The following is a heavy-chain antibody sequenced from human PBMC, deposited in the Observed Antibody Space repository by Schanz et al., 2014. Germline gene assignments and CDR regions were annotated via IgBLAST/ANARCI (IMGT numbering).Heavy chain of an antibody. CDR1: GFTFSTHA. CDR3: ARVAVAGVEGNRDHYYVLDV. D-gene: IGHD6-19*01. V-gene: IGHV3-30*03. Sequence: VQLVESGGGVVQPGRSLRLSCAASGFTFSTHAMHWVRQAPGKGLEWVALVSSDGNNDYYTDSVKGRFTISRDNSKNTVHLQMNSLRSEDTAVYYCARVAVAGVEGNRDHYYVLDVWGQGTTVTVSS. CDR2: VSSDGNND. J-gene: IGHJ6*02.